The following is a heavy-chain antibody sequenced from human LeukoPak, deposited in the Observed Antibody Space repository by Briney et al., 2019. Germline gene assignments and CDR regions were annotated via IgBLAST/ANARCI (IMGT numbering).Heavy chain of an antibody. V-gene: IGHV3-23*01. CDR3: AKVGLRLGGGY. Sequence: AGGSLRLSCAASGFVFSSYAMSWVRQAPGKGLEWVSTLSDSGGKTYYADSVKGRFTISRDNSKNTLYLQMNSLRAEDTAVYYCAKVGLRLGGGYWGQGTLVTVSS. D-gene: IGHD4-17*01. J-gene: IGHJ4*02. CDR1: GFVFSSYA. CDR2: LSDSGGKT.